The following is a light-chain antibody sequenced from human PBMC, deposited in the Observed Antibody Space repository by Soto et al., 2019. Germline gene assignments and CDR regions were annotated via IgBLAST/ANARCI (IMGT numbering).Light chain of an antibody. J-gene: IGKJ5*01. CDR3: QQYNSYSIT. Sequence: DIQMTQSPSTLSASVGDRVTITCRASQSISSWLAWYQQKPGKAHKLLIYDAYSLESGVPSRFSGSGSGTEFTLTISSLQPDDFATYYCQQYNSYSITFGQGTRLEIK. V-gene: IGKV1-5*01. CDR1: QSISSW. CDR2: DAY.